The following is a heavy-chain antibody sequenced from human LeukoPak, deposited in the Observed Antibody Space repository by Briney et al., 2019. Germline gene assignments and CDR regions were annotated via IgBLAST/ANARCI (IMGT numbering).Heavy chain of an antibody. CDR2: IYYSGST. Sequence: SETLSLTCTVSGGSISSGSYYWSWIRQPAGKGLEWIGYIYYSGSTNYNPSLKSRVTISVDTSKNQFSLKLTSVTAADTAVYYCARTTEGGYTYGYFYYYYMDVWGKGTTVTISS. V-gene: IGHV4-61*10. J-gene: IGHJ6*03. CDR3: ARTTEGGYTYGYFYYYYMDV. CDR1: GGSISSGSYY. D-gene: IGHD5-18*01.